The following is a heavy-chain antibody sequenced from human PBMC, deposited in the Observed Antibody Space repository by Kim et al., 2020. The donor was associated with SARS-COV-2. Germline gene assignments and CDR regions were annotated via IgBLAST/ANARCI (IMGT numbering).Heavy chain of an antibody. D-gene: IGHD2-15*01. Sequence: GGSLRLSCAVSGFRLGLNTHSMTWVRQAPGKGLEWVSSINFLGDATFYADSVKGRFTISRDTATNFLYLQMDSLRVEDSAVYYCVRDGRDCSGPACAAIASHHYFALDVWGQGTTVIVSS. J-gene: IGHJ6*02. CDR1: GFRLGLNTHS. CDR3: VRDGRDCSGPACAAIASHHYFALDV. V-gene: IGHV3-21*06. CDR2: INFLGDAT.